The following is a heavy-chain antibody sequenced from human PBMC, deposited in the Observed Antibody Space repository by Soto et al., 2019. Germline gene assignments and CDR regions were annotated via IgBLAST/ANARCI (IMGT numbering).Heavy chain of an antibody. J-gene: IGHJ4*02. V-gene: IGHV4-31*03. CDR1: GGSIISGGYY. CDR2: IYYSGST. CDR3: ARGGRAGDFDY. Sequence: SETLSLTCTVSGGSIISGGYYWIWIRQHPGKGLEWIGYIYYSGSTYYNPSLKSRVTISVDTPKNQFSLKLSSVTAADTAVYYCARGGRAGDFDYWGQGTLVTVSS. D-gene: IGHD6-19*01.